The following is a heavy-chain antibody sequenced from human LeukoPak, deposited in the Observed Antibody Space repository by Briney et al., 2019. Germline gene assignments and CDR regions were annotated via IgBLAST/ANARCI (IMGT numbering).Heavy chain of an antibody. CDR2: ISAYNGNT. J-gene: IGHJ4*02. CDR3: AIGIYGYSDVHPQYYFDS. Sequence: ASVKVSCKASGYTFTSYGISWVRQAPGQGLEWMGWISAYNGNTNYAQKLQGRVTMTTDTSTSTAYMELRSLRSDDTAVYYCAIGIYGYSDVHPQYYFDSWAQGPLVTAS. V-gene: IGHV1-18*01. D-gene: IGHD5-18*01. CDR1: GYTFTSYG.